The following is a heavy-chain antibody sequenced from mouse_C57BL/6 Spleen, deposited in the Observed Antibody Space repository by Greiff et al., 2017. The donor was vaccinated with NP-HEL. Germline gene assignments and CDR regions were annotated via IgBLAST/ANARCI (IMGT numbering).Heavy chain of an antibody. CDR3: ARGDDYDGAMDY. J-gene: IGHJ4*01. CDR1: GYTFTTYP. CDR2: FHPYNDDT. V-gene: IGHV1-47*01. D-gene: IGHD2-4*01. Sequence: VKLMESGAELVKPGASVKMSCKASGYTFTTYPIEWMKQNHGKSLEWIGNFHPYNDDTKYNEKFKGKATLTVEKSSSTVYLELSRLTSDDSAVYYCARGDDYDGAMDYWGQGTSVTVSS.